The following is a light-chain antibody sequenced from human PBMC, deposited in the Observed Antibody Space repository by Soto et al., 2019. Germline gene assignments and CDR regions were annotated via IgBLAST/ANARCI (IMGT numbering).Light chain of an antibody. CDR2: LGS. V-gene: IGKV2-28*01. CDR3: MQALQTTLS. Sequence: DIVLTQSPLSLPVTPGEPASISCRSSQSLLHRNGYNYLDWYLQKPGQPPQLLIYLGSNRASGVPDRFSGSGSGTDFTLTISRVEAEDVGIDYCMQALQTTLSFGGGTRVDI. J-gene: IGKJ4*01. CDR1: QSLLHRNGYNY.